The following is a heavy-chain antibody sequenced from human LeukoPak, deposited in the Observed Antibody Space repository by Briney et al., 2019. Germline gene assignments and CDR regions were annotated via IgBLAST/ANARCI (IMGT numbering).Heavy chain of an antibody. J-gene: IGHJ4*02. CDR1: GGSFSGYY. Sequence: PSETLSLTCAVYGGSFSGYYWNWIRQPPGKGLEWIGEINHSGSTNYNPSLKSRVTISLDTSKNQFSLKLSSVIAADTAVYYCARGYYYDSSGYYGDYWGLGTLVTVSS. CDR2: INHSGST. CDR3: ARGYYYDSSGYYGDY. V-gene: IGHV4-34*01. D-gene: IGHD3-22*01.